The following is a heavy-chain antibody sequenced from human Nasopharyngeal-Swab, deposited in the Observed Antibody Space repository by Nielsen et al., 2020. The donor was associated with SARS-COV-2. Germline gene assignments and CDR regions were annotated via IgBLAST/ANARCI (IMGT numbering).Heavy chain of an antibody. V-gene: IGHV4-39*07. Sequence: WIRQPPGKGLEWIGNIFSGGNTYYNPSLDSRVTISLDTSKNQLSLKLSSVTAADTAVYYCARGTDIPPDYWGQGTLVTVSS. CDR2: IFSGGNT. J-gene: IGHJ4*02. CDR3: ARGTDIPPDY. D-gene: IGHD3-9*01.